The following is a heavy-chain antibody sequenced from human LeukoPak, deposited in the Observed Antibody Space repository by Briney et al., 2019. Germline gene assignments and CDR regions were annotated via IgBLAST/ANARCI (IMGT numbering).Heavy chain of an antibody. CDR1: GGSISSSSYY. V-gene: IGHV4-39*01. Sequence: SETLSLTCAVSGGSISSSSYYWGWIRQPPGKGLEWIGGLYYSGSTYYNPSLKSRVTISVDTSKNQFSLKLSSVTAADTAVYYCARQRRDGYYYDSSGPLDYWGQGTLVTVSS. J-gene: IGHJ4*02. D-gene: IGHD3-22*01. CDR2: LYYSGST. CDR3: ARQRRDGYYYDSSGPLDY.